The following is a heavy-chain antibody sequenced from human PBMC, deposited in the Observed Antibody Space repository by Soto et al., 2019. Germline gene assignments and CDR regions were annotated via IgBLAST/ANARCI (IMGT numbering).Heavy chain of an antibody. D-gene: IGHD3-16*01. Sequence: SETLSLTCTVSGGSISSGGYYWSWIRQHPGKGLEWIGYIYYSGSTYYNPSLKSRVTISVDTSKNQFSLKLSSVTAADTAVYYCARGSRGGPLDYWGQGTLVTVSS. J-gene: IGHJ4*02. CDR3: ARGSRGGPLDY. V-gene: IGHV4-31*03. CDR1: GGSISSGGYY. CDR2: IYYSGST.